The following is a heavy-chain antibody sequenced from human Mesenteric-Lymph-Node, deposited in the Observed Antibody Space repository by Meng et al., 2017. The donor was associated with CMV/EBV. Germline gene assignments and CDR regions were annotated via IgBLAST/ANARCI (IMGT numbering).Heavy chain of an antibody. CDR2: IYYTGTG. D-gene: IGHD3-3*01. Sequence: SETLSLTCTVSGGSISSRSHYWGWIRQPPGKGLEWIGLIYYTGTGYNNPSLKSRLTISVDTSKNQFSLKLSSVTAADTALYYCARGNYDFTDGYVGSFDYWGQGTLVTVSS. V-gene: IGHV4-39*07. CDR1: GGSISSRSHY. CDR3: ARGNYDFTDGYVGSFDY. J-gene: IGHJ4*02.